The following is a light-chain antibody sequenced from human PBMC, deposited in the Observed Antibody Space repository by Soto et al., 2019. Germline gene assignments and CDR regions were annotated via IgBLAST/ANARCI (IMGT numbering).Light chain of an antibody. CDR1: QSVNRRD. CDR3: VHYGTSLWT. Sequence: EIVLTQSPGTLSLSPGERATLSCRASQSVNRRDLAWYQQKPGQAPRLLIYGASSRATGIPDRFSGSGSGTVFTLTVSRLEPEDFAVYYCVHYGTSLWTFGQGTKVEIK. CDR2: GAS. J-gene: IGKJ1*01. V-gene: IGKV3-20*01.